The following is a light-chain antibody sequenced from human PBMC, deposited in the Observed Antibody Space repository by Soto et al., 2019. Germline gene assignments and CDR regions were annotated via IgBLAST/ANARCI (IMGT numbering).Light chain of an antibody. CDR2: RNN. CDR3: AAWDASLSGVV. CDR1: STNIGSNY. V-gene: IGLV1-47*01. J-gene: IGLJ2*01. Sequence: QPVLTQPPSASGTPGQRVTISCSGSSTNIGSNYVYWYQQLPGMTPKLLIYRNNQRPSGVPDRFSGSKSGTSASLAISGLRSEDEADYYCAAWDASLSGVVFGGGTKLTVL.